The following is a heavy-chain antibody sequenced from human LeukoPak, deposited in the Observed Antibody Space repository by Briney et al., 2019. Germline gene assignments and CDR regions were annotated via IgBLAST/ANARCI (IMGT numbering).Heavy chain of an antibody. V-gene: IGHV1-46*01. D-gene: IGHD2-2*02. Sequence: ASVKVSCKASGYTFTSYYIHWVRQAPGEGLEWMGIINPSGGSTSYAQKFQGRVTMTRDMSTSTVYMELSSLRSEDTAVYYCARVAAEVVGVPGAIGFGWLRRDYYYMDVWGKGTTVTVSS. CDR2: INPSGGST. CDR3: ARVAAEVVGVPGAIGFGWLRRDYYYMDV. CDR1: GYTFTSYY. J-gene: IGHJ6*03.